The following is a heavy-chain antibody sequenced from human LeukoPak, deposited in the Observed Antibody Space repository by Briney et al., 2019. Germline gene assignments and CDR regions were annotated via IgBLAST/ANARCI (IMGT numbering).Heavy chain of an antibody. V-gene: IGHV1-18*01. CDR2: ISAYNANT. J-gene: IGHJ5*02. CDR3: ARGSYPESDWFDP. Sequence: GASVKVSCKASGYTFTSYGISWVRQAPGQGLEWMGWISAYNANTNYAQKLQGRVTMTPDTTTSRAYVELRSLRSDDTAVYYCARGSYPESDWFDPWGQGTLVTASS. CDR1: GYTFTSYG.